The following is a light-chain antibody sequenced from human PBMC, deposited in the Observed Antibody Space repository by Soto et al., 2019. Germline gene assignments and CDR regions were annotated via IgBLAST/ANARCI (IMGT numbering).Light chain of an antibody. Sequence: EIVLTQSPATLSLSPGERATLSCRASQSVSSYLAWYQQKPGQAPRLLIYDASNRATGIPARFSGTGSGTDFTLTISSIEPEDFAVYYCQQRSNWPPYTFGQGTKLEIK. CDR2: DAS. CDR1: QSVSSY. CDR3: QQRSNWPPYT. V-gene: IGKV3-11*01. J-gene: IGKJ2*01.